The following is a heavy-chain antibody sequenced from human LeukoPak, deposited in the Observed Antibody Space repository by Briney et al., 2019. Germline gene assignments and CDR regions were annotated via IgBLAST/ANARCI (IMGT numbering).Heavy chain of an antibody. CDR2: INHSGST. V-gene: IGHV4-34*01. J-gene: IGHJ6*02. CDR3: XXXXXXGIHYHSYGMDV. CDR1: GGSFSGYY. Sequence: SETLSLTCAVYGGSFSGYYWSWIRQPPGKGLEWIGEINHSGSTNYNPSLKSRVTISVDTSKNQFSLQLGSVTASDTAVYYCXXXXXXGIHYHSYGMDVWGQGTTVTVSS.